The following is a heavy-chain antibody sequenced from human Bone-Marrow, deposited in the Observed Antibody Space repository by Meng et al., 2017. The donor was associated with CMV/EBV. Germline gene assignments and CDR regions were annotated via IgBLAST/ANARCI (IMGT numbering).Heavy chain of an antibody. CDR1: GFTLSNYW. V-gene: IGHV3-74*01. CDR3: ARTLAALGPYGMDV. J-gene: IGHJ6*02. CDR2: ISLDGSST. Sequence: GESLKISCVVSGFTLSNYWMHWVRQAPGKGLVWVSRISLDGSSTNYADSVKGRFTISRDNAKNTVYLQMNSLRAEDTAVYYCARTLAALGPYGMDVWGQGTTVTVSS. D-gene: IGHD6-13*01.